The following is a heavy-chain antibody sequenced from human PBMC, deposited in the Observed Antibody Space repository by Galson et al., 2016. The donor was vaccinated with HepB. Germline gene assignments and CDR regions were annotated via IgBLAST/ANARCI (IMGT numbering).Heavy chain of an antibody. CDR1: GYTFTRYA. CDR2: INAGNGNT. Sequence: SVKVSCKASGYTFTRYAIHWVRQAPGQRLEWMGWINAGNGNTKDSQKFQGRVTITRDTSASTAYTELSSLRSEDTAVYYCARSKGGSGWSESYGMDVWGQGTTVTVSS. CDR3: ARSKGGSGWSESYGMDV. J-gene: IGHJ6*02. D-gene: IGHD6-19*01. V-gene: IGHV1-3*01.